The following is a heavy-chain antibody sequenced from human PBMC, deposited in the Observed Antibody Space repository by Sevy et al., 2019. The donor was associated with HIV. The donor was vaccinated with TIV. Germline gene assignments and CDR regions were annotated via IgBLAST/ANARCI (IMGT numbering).Heavy chain of an antibody. Sequence: ASVKVSCKASGYTFTNYAISWVRQAPGQGLEWMGWISGFNGDTKNAEMFQGRFTMTTDTSTKTAYMDLRSLRSDDTAVYYCVRGTTFYDFWTGGDYWGQGTLVTVSS. V-gene: IGHV1-18*01. CDR3: VRGTTFYDFWTGGDY. J-gene: IGHJ4*02. CDR2: ISGFNGDT. D-gene: IGHD3-3*01. CDR1: GYTFTNYA.